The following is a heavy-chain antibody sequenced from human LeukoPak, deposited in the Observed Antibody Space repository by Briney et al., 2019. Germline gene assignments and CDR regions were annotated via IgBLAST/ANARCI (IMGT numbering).Heavy chain of an antibody. Sequence: SVKVSCKASGGTFSSYAISWVRQAPGQGLEWMGGIIPIFGTANYAQKFQGRVTITTDESTSTAYMELSSLRSEDTAVYYCARATRYNWNYFNAFDIRGQGTMVTVSS. CDR2: IIPIFGTA. CDR1: GGTFSSYA. CDR3: ARATRYNWNYFNAFDI. J-gene: IGHJ3*02. D-gene: IGHD1-7*01. V-gene: IGHV1-69*05.